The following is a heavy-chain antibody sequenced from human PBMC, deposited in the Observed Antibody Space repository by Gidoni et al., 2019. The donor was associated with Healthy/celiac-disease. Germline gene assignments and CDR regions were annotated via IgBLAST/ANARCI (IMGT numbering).Heavy chain of an antibody. Sequence: EVQLVESGGGLVKPGGSLRLSCAASGFTFSRHSMNWVRQAPGKGLEWVSYNSSSSSYIYYADSVKGRFTISRDNAKNSLYLQMNSLRAEDTAVYYCARDVRFGDYFDYWGQGTLVTVSS. D-gene: IGHD3-10*01. CDR1: GFTFSRHS. CDR2: NSSSSSYI. CDR3: ARDVRFGDYFDY. V-gene: IGHV3-21*01. J-gene: IGHJ4*02.